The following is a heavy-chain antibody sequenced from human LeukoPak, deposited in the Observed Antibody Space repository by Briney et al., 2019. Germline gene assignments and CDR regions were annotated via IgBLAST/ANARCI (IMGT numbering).Heavy chain of an antibody. CDR1: GFTFSNHE. Sequence: PGGSLRLSCATSGFTFSNHEMNWVRQAPGKGLEWVAYTSRGGSDISYADSVKGRFTISTDNANSSLYLQMNSLRAEDTAVYFCVRARLIRLENFFDYWGQGNLVTVSS. CDR3: VRARLIRLENFFDY. CDR2: TSRGGSDI. J-gene: IGHJ4*02. V-gene: IGHV3-48*03. D-gene: IGHD2-21*02.